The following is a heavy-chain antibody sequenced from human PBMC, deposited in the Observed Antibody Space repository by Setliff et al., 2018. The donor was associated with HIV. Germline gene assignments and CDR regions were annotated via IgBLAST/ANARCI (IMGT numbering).Heavy chain of an antibody. CDR3: AKDARWNYVGFDY. V-gene: IGHV3-23*01. D-gene: IGHD1-7*01. Sequence: PGGSLRLSCAASGFTFSNFAMSWVRLTPGKGLEWVSGITDSGNTTYYDDSVKGRFTISRDNSKNTLYLQINSLRAEDTAVYYCAKDARWNYVGFDYWGQGTLVTVSS. CDR1: GFTFSNFA. CDR2: ITDSGNTT. J-gene: IGHJ4*02.